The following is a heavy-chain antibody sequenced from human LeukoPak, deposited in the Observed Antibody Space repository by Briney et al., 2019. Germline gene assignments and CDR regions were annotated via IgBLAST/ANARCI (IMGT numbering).Heavy chain of an antibody. D-gene: IGHD4-23*01. CDR1: GYTFTGYY. CDR3: ATSRSFMTTVAWKAFDI. J-gene: IGHJ3*02. CDR2: ITPIFGTA. V-gene: IGHV1-69*05. Sequence: SVKVSCKASGYTFTGYYMHWVRQAPGQGLEWMGGITPIFGTANYAQKFQGRVTITTDESTSTAYMELSSLRSEDTAVYYCATSRSFMTTVAWKAFDIWGQGTMVTVSS.